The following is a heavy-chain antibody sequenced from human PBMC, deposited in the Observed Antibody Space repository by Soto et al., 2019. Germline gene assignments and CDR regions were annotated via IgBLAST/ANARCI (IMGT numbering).Heavy chain of an antibody. V-gene: IGHV3-66*01. CDR3: ARDRAAAWRGQEAFDI. Sequence: GGSLRLSCAASGFTVSSNYMSWVRQAPGKGLEWVSVIYSGGSTYYADSVKGRFTISRDNSKNTLYLQMNSLRAEDTAVYYCARDRAAAWRGQEAFDIWGQGTMVTVSS. J-gene: IGHJ3*02. D-gene: IGHD6-13*01. CDR2: IYSGGST. CDR1: GFTVSSNY.